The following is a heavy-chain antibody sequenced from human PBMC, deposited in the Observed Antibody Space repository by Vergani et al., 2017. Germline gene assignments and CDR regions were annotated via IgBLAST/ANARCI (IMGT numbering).Heavy chain of an antibody. Sequence: VQLVESGGGVVQPGRSLRLSCAASGFTFSSYSMNWVRQAPGKGLEWVSSISSSSSYIYYADSVKGRFTISRDNAKNSLYLQMNSLRAEDTAVYYCARDLHDGYRGYWGQGTLVTVSS. CDR3: ARDLHDGYRGY. D-gene: IGHD5-24*01. CDR1: GFTFSSYS. V-gene: IGHV3-21*01. CDR2: ISSSSSYI. J-gene: IGHJ4*02.